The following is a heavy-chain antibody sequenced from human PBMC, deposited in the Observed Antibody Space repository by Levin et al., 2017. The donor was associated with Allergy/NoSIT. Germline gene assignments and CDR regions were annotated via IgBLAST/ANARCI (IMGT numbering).Heavy chain of an antibody. V-gene: IGHV5-51*01. Sequence: GGSLRLSCEGSGYSLTSYWIGWVRQMPGKGLEWMGIIYPGDSDTRYSPSFQGQVTISADKSISTAYLQWSGLKASDTAMYYCARRGSGWYFDYWGQGTLVTVSS. CDR1: GYSLTSYW. D-gene: IGHD6-19*01. CDR3: ARRGSGWYFDY. J-gene: IGHJ4*02. CDR2: IYPGDSDT.